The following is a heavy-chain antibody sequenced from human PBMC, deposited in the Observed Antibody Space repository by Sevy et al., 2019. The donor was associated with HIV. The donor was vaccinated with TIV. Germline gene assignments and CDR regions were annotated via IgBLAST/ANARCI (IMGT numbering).Heavy chain of an antibody. J-gene: IGHJ6*02. Sequence: GGSLRLSCAASGFTFSTYGMHWVRQAPGKGLEWVAFIRFDGSIKYYTDSVKGRLTISRDNSKNTLYLQMNSLRPEDTAVYVCAKVLHIVVVPAAIDYYYGMDVWGQGTTVTVSS. CDR3: AKVLHIVVVPAAIDYYYGMDV. CDR1: GFTFSTYG. CDR2: IRFDGSIK. V-gene: IGHV3-30*02. D-gene: IGHD2-2*01.